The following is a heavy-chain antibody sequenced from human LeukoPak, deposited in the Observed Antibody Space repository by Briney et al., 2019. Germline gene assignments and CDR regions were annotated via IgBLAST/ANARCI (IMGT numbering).Heavy chain of an antibody. CDR1: GFTFSSYA. CDR2: ISYDGSNK. D-gene: IGHD6-19*01. CDR3: AKGLTSGSGWYDKNWFDP. J-gene: IGHJ5*02. V-gene: IGHV3-30-3*01. Sequence: GGSLRLSCAASGFTFSSYAMHWVRQAPGKGLEWVAVISYDGSNKYYADSVKGRFTISRDNSKNTLYLQMNSLRAEDTAVYYCAKGLTSGSGWYDKNWFDPWGQGTLVTVSS.